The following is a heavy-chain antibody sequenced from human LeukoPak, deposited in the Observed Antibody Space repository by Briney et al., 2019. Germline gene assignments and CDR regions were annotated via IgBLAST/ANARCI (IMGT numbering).Heavy chain of an antibody. V-gene: IGHV4-38-2*02. Sequence: SETLSLTCTVSNYSISSGYYWAWIRQPPGKGLEWIGSIYYSGSTNYNPSLKSRVTISVDTSKNQFSLKLSSVTAADTAVYYCARSSEGRYYYDSSGYSYSYYYMDVWGKGTTVTISS. CDR2: IYYSGST. CDR3: ARSSEGRYYYDSSGYSYSYYYMDV. CDR1: NYSISSGYY. D-gene: IGHD3-22*01. J-gene: IGHJ6*03.